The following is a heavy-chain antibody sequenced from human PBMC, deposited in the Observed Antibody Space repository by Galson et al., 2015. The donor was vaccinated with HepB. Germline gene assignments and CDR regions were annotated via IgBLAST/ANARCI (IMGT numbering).Heavy chain of an antibody. D-gene: IGHD3-3*01. Sequence: SLRLSCAASTFIFSTYSMNWVRQAPGKGLVWVSYISSSSTSIYYADSVKGRFTISRDNAKNSLYLQMNSLRAEDTAVYYCVILRGYDFIPLDYSGQGTLVALSS. CDR2: ISSSSTSI. CDR3: VILRGYDFIPLDY. CDR1: TFIFSTYS. J-gene: IGHJ4*02. V-gene: IGHV3-48*04.